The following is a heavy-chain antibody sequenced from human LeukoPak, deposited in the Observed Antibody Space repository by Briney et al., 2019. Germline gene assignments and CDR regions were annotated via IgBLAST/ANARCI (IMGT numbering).Heavy chain of an antibody. D-gene: IGHD3-22*01. J-gene: IGHJ6*02. CDR1: GFAVSSNY. CDR2: ISWNSGSI. V-gene: IGHV3-9*01. Sequence: GGSLRLSCAASGFAVSSNYMSWVRQAPGKGLEWVSGISWNSGSIGYADSVKGRFTISRDNAKNSLYLQMNSLRAEDTALYYCAKDIREYYYDSSGYAYYYYYGMDVWGQGTTVTVSS. CDR3: AKDIREYYYDSSGYAYYYYYGMDV.